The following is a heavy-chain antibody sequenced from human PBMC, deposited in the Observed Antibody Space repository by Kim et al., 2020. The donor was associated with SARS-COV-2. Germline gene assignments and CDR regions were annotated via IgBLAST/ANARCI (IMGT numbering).Heavy chain of an antibody. J-gene: IGHJ4*02. CDR1: GGSISSSSYY. CDR2: IYYSGST. D-gene: IGHD3-22*01. Sequence: SETLSLTCTVSGGSISSSSYYWGWIRQPPGKGLEWIGNIYYSGSTYYNPSLKSRVTISVDTSKNHFSLKLNSVTAADTAVYYCARNYDSSGYYLKSYYFDCWGEGALDAVSS. V-gene: IGHV4-39*02. CDR3: ARNYDSSGYYLKSYYFDC.